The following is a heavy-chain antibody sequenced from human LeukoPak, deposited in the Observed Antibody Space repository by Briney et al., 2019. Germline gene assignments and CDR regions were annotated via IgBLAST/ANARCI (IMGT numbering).Heavy chain of an antibody. CDR3: ARHRDILTGYRWFDP. V-gene: IGHV4-59*08. J-gene: IGHJ5*02. CDR1: GGSISSYY. CDR2: IYYSGST. D-gene: IGHD3-9*01. Sequence: PSETLSLTCTVSGGSISSYYWSRIRQPPGKGLEWIGYIYYSGSTNYNPSLKSRVTISVDTSKNQFSLKLSSVTAADTAVYYCARHRDILTGYRWFDPWGQGTLVTVSS.